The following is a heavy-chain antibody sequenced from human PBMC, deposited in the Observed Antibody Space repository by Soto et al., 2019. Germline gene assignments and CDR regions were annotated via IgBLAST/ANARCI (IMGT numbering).Heavy chain of an antibody. J-gene: IGHJ6*04. CDR1: GGSFSGYY. CDR3: ARFVLLWFGHELYNYGMDV. CDR2: INHSGST. Sequence: SETLSLTCAVYGGSFSGYYWSWIRQPPGKGLEWIGEINHSGSTNYNPSLKSRVTISVDTSKNQFSLKLSSVTAADTAVYYCARFVLLWFGHELYNYGMDVWGEGTTVTVSS. D-gene: IGHD3-10*01. V-gene: IGHV4-34*01.